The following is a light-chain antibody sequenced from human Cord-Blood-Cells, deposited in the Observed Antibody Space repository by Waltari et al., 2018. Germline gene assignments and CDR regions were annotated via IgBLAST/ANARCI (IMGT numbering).Light chain of an antibody. Sequence: QSALTQPASVSGSPGQSITISCTRTSSDVGGYNYVSWYQQHPVKAPKLMIYDVSNRPSGVSNRSAGSKSGNTASLTISGLQAEDEADYYCSSYTSSSTWVFGGGTKRTVL. CDR2: DVS. J-gene: IGLJ3*02. CDR3: SSYTSSSTWV. V-gene: IGLV2-14*03. CDR1: SSDVGGYNY.